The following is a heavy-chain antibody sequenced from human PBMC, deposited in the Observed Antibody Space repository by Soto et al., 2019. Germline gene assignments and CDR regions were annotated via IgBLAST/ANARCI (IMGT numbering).Heavy chain of an antibody. CDR3: GAGRGWAEGY. V-gene: IGHV4-59*03. D-gene: IGHD6-19*01. CDR1: GGSLSSYY. Sequence: SLTCTVSGGSLSSYYWTWIRQPPGKGLEWIGYVYYSGNTNYNPSLNSRVTISVDTSKNSVDLQMNSLRAEDTAVYYCGAGRGWAEGYWGQGTLVTVSS. CDR2: VYYSGNT. J-gene: IGHJ4*02.